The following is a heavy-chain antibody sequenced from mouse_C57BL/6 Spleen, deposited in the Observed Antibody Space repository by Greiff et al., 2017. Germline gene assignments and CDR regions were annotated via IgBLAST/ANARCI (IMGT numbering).Heavy chain of an antibody. V-gene: IGHV1-80*01. CDR1: GYAFSSYW. CDR3: ARSPNYYGSSYGYFDY. CDR2: IYPGDGDT. Sequence: QVQLQQSGAELVKPGASVKISCKASGYAFSSYWMNWVKQRPGKGLEWIGQIYPGDGDTNYNGKFKGKATLTADKSSSTAYMQLSSLTSEDSAVYFCARSPNYYGSSYGYFDYWGQGTTLTVSS. D-gene: IGHD1-1*01. J-gene: IGHJ2*01.